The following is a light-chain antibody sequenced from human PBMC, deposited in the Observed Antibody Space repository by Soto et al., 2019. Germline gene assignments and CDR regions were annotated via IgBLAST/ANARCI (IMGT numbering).Light chain of an antibody. CDR2: KAS. Sequence: DIQMTQSPSTLSASVGDRVTITCRASQRISSWLAWYQQRPGKVPRLLIYKASTLESGVPSRFSGSGSGTEFTLTISSLQPDDFATYSCQLYNSPPWTFGQGTKVEIK. CDR1: QRISSW. J-gene: IGKJ1*01. V-gene: IGKV1-5*03. CDR3: QLYNSPPWT.